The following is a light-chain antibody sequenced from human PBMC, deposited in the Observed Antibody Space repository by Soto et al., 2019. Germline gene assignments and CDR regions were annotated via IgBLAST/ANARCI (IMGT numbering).Light chain of an antibody. V-gene: IGKV3-20*01. Sequence: EIVMTQSPATLSVSPGERATLSCRASQSVSDNLAWYQQKPGQAPRLLIYGASSRATGIPDRFSGSGSGTDFTLTISRLEPEDFAVYYCQQYGSSLFTFGPGTKVDIK. CDR3: QQYGSSLFT. CDR2: GAS. CDR1: QSVSDN. J-gene: IGKJ3*01.